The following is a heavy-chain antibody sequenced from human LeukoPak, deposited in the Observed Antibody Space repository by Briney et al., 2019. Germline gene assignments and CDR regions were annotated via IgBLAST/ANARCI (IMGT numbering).Heavy chain of an antibody. CDR3: ARGAYYDRSGYSVDY. CDR1: GGSISSYY. V-gene: IGHV4-4*07. CDR2: IYTSGST. Sequence: SETLSLTCTVSGGSISSYYWSWIRQPAGKGLEWIGRIYTSGSTNYNPSLKSRVTMSVDTSKNQFSLKLSSVTAADTAVYYCARGAYYDRSGYSVDYWGQGTLVTASS. D-gene: IGHD3-22*01. J-gene: IGHJ4*02.